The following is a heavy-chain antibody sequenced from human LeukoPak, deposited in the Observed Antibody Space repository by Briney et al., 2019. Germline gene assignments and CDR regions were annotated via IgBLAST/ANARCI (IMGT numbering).Heavy chain of an antibody. CDR2: IKSKTDGGTT. Sequence: PGGSLRLSCAASGFTFSNAWMSWVRQAPGKGLEWVGRIKSKTDGGTTDYAAPVKGRFTISRDDSKNTLYLQMNSLKTEDTAVYYCTTEVPHYYDRRYYFDYWGQGTLVTVSS. J-gene: IGHJ4*02. CDR3: TTEVPHYYDRRYYFDY. V-gene: IGHV3-15*01. CDR1: GFTFSNAW. D-gene: IGHD3-22*01.